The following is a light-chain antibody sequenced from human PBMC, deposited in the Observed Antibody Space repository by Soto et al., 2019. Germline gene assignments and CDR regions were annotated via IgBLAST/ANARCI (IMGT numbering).Light chain of an antibody. Sequence: QSALTQPPSASGSPGQSVTISCTGTSSDVGGYNYVSWYQQHPGKAPKLMIYEVTKRPSGVPDRFSGSKSGNTASLTVSGLQAEDVADYYCSSYAGSNNFVFGGGTNLTVL. J-gene: IGLJ2*01. CDR3: SSYAGSNNFV. CDR1: SSDVGGYNY. CDR2: EVT. V-gene: IGLV2-8*01.